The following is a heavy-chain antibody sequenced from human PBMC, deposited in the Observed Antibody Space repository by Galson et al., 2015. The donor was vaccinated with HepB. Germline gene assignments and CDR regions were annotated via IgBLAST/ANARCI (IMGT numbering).Heavy chain of an antibody. CDR3: ARSLRGYGDYVASDFDY. CDR2: IDWDDDK. J-gene: IGHJ4*02. D-gene: IGHD4-17*01. CDR1: GFSLSTSGMC. Sequence: PALVKPTQTLTLTCTFSGFSLSTSGMCVSWIRQPPGKALEWLARIDWDDDKYYSTSLKTRLTISKDTSKNQVVLTMTNMDPVDTATYYCARSLRGYGDYVASDFDYWGQGTLVTVSS. V-gene: IGHV2-70*11.